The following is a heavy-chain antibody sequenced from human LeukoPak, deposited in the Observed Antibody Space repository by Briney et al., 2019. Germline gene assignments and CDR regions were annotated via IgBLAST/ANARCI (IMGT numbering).Heavy chain of an antibody. J-gene: IGHJ4*02. CDR2: ISGSSTYT. CDR1: GFSFSDYY. V-gene: IGHV3-11*05. Sequence: GGSLRLSCAASGFSFSDYYMSWIRHSPGKGLEWVSYISGSSTYTNYADSVQGRFTISRDNAKTSLYLQMNSLRAEDTAVYYCAREGRCGGDCYYDYWGQGTLVTVSS. D-gene: IGHD2-21*02. CDR3: AREGRCGGDCYYDY.